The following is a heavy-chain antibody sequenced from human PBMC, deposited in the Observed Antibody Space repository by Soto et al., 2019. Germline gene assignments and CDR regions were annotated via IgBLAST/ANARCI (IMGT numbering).Heavy chain of an antibody. J-gene: IGHJ5*02. D-gene: IGHD1-1*01. CDR1: GFSFSHNF. Sequence: SVQVSCKSSGFSFSHNFMHWVRPAPGQGLEWMGIINPSGDSRNYAQKCQGRVTMTRDTSISTVYLELRRLTSDDTAVYYCARDLSRQAWKWFDPWGQGTRVTVSS. V-gene: IGHV1-46*01. CDR2: INPSGDSR. CDR3: ARDLSRQAWKWFDP.